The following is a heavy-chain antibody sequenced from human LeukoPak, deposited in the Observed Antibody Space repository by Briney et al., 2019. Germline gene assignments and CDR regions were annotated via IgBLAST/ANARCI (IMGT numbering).Heavy chain of an antibody. V-gene: IGHV3-7*05. CDR3: SNAHFRDY. Sequence: PGGSLRLSCAASGFTFRSYWMSWVRQVPGKGLEWLANVRQDGSEKYYVDSVKGRFTISRDNAKNSLYLEMNSLRAEDTAIYYCSNAHFRDYWGQGTLVTVSS. CDR1: GFTFRSYW. CDR2: VRQDGSEK. D-gene: IGHD2/OR15-2a*01. J-gene: IGHJ4*02.